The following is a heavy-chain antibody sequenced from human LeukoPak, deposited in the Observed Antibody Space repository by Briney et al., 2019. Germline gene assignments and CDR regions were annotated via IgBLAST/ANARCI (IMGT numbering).Heavy chain of an antibody. D-gene: IGHD3-22*01. V-gene: IGHV3-9*01. CDR2: ISWNSGSI. CDR1: GFTFDDYA. CDR3: ARVKVAYYDSSGLG. J-gene: IGHJ4*02. Sequence: GGSLRLSCAASGFTFDDYAMHWVRQAPGKGLEWVSGISWNSGSIGYADSVKGRFTISRDNAKNSLYLQMNSLRAEDTAVYYCARVKVAYYDSSGLGWGQGTLVTVSS.